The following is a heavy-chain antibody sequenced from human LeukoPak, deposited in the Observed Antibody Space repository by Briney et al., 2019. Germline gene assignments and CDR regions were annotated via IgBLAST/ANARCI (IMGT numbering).Heavy chain of an antibody. V-gene: IGHV3-30-3*02. CDR3: AKWGPGYDFWSGVPH. J-gene: IGHJ4*02. CDR2: ISYDGSNK. D-gene: IGHD3-3*01. Sequence: GRSLRLSCAASGFTFSSYAMHWVRQAPGKGLEWVAVISYDGSNKYYADSVKGRFTISRDNSKNTLHLQMNSLRVEDTAVYYCAKWGPGYDFWSGVPHWGQGTLVTVSS. CDR1: GFTFSSYA.